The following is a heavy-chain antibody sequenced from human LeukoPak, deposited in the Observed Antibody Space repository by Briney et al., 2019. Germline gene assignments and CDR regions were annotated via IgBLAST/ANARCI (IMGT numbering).Heavy chain of an antibody. CDR3: ARDGSGYYSTNFDY. J-gene: IGHJ4*02. CDR1: GFTFSSYA. V-gene: IGHV3-30-3*01. CDR2: ISYDGSNK. Sequence: GGSLRLSCAASGFTFSSYAMHWVRQAPGTGLEWVAVISYDGSNKYYADSVKGRFTISRDNSKNTLYLQMNSLRAEDTAVYYCARDGSGYYSTNFDYWGQGTLVTVSS. D-gene: IGHD3-22*01.